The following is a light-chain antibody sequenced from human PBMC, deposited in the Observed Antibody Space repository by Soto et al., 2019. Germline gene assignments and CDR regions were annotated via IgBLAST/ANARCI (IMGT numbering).Light chain of an antibody. Sequence: QSVLTQPPSVSGAPGQRVTISCTGSSSNIGAGYAVPWYQQLPGTAPKLLIYGNSNRPSGVPDRFSGSKSGTSASLAITWRRAEDEADYYCQSYDSSRSGWVFGGGTKLTVL. V-gene: IGLV1-40*01. CDR1: SSNIGAGYA. J-gene: IGLJ3*02. CDR2: GNS. CDR3: QSYDSSRSGWV.